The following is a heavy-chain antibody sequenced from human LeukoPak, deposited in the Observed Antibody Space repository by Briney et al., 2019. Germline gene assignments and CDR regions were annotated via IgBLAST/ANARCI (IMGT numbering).Heavy chain of an antibody. D-gene: IGHD2-15*01. V-gene: IGHV3-21*01. CDR3: ARDRGYCSGGSCSSYYYYGMDV. J-gene: IGHJ6*02. CDR1: GFTFSSYS. Sequence: GGSLRLSCAASGFTFSSYSMNWVRQAPGKGLEWVSSISSSSSYIYYADSVKGRFTISRDNAKNSLYLQMNSLRAEDTAVYYCARDRGYCSGGSCSSYYYYGMDVRGQGTTVTVSS. CDR2: ISSSSSYI.